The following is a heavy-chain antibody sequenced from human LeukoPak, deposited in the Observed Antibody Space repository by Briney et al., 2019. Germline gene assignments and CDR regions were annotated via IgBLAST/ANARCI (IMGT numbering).Heavy chain of an antibody. D-gene: IGHD3-10*01. CDR2: IIPIFGTA. V-gene: IGHV1-69*05. CDR3: ARDGGYYYGSGSYYNPFDY. Sequence: SVKVSCKASGGTFSSYAINWVRQAPGQGLEWMGGIIPIFGTANYAQKFQGRVTITTDESTSTAYMELSSLRSEDTAVYYCARDGGYYYGSGSYYNPFDYWGQGTLVTVSS. CDR1: GGTFSSYA. J-gene: IGHJ4*02.